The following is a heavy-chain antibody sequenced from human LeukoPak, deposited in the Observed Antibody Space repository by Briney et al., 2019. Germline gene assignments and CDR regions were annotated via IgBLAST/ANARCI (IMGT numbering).Heavy chain of an antibody. CDR1: GFTFSSYG. Sequence: PGRSLRLSCAASGFTFSSYGMHWVRQAPGKGLEWVAVIWYDGSNKYYADSVKGRFTISRDNSKNTLYLQMNSLRAEDTAVYYCAKEPRYYYYMDVWGKGTTVTVSS. CDR3: AKEPRYYYYMDV. V-gene: IGHV3-33*06. J-gene: IGHJ6*03. CDR2: IWYDGSNK.